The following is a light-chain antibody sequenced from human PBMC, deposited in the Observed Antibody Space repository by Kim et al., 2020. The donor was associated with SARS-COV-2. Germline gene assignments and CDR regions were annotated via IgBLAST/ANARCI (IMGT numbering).Light chain of an antibody. CDR3: QSRDSGGNVL. CDR1: SLRSYY. Sequence: SSELTQDPAVSVALGQTVRITCQGDSLRSYYATWYQQKPRQAPLLVIFGRNNRPSGFPDRFSGSTSGSTASLTISGTQAEDEADFYCQSRDSGGNVLFGGGTRLTVL. V-gene: IGLV3-19*01. CDR2: GRN. J-gene: IGLJ2*01.